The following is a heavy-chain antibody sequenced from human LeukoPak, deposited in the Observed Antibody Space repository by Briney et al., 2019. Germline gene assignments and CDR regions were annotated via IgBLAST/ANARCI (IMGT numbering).Heavy chain of an antibody. V-gene: IGHV1-69*04. CDR1: GGTFSSYA. D-gene: IGHD6-19*01. Sequence: RASVKDSCKASGGTFSSYAISWVRQAPGQGLEWMGRIIPILGIANYAQKFQGRVTITADKSTSTAYMELSSLRSEDTAVYYCARGLGGAYYYGMDVWGQGTTVTVSS. CDR2: IIPILGIA. CDR3: ARGLGGAYYYGMDV. J-gene: IGHJ6*02.